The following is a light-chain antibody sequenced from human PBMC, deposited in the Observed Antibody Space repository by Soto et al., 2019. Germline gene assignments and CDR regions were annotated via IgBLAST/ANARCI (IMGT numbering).Light chain of an antibody. Sequence: QSDLTQAGSVSGSPGQSLPITCTGTSSDVASYKLVSWYQHHPGKAPKLMIYEGSKRPSGVSNRFSGSMSGDTASLTISGLQAEDEADYYCCTYPSYTSFYVFGAGTKVPVL. V-gene: IGLV2-23*01. CDR2: EGS. J-gene: IGLJ1*01. CDR1: SSDVASYKL. CDR3: CTYPSYTSFYV.